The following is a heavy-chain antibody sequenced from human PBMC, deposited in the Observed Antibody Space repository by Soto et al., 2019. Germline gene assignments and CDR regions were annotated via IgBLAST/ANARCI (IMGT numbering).Heavy chain of an antibody. J-gene: IGHJ6*01. CDR3: ARGLYYNYYGLDV. Sequence: VSVKGSRKASGYALTVYYMHWGRHAPGQRLKWLGWINPNSGGTNYAQKFQGRVTMTRDTSISTAYMEMSRLRSDDTAVYYWARGLYYNYYGLDVRGQVTTVTVSS. D-gene: IGHD3-10*01. CDR2: INPNSGGT. CDR1: GYALTVYY. V-gene: IGHV1-2*02.